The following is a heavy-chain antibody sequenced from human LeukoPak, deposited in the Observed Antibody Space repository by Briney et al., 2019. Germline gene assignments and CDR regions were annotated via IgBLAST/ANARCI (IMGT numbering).Heavy chain of an antibody. CDR2: IYYSGST. CDR3: ARYSSGWNSDALDI. CDR1: GGSISSYY. Sequence: SETLSLTCTVSGGSISSYYWSWIRQPPGKGLEWIGYIYYSGSTNYNPSLKSRVTISVDTSKNQFSLKLSSVTAADTAVYYCARYSSGWNSDALDIWGQGTMVTVSS. D-gene: IGHD6-19*01. J-gene: IGHJ3*02. V-gene: IGHV4-59*12.